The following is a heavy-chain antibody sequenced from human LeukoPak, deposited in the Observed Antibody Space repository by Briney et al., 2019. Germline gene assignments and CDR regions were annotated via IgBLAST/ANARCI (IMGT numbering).Heavy chain of an antibody. D-gene: IGHD6-19*01. CDR1: GFTFSSYG. V-gene: IGHV3-30*18. CDR3: AKESGDSSGWSLDY. CDR2: ISYVGSNK. Sequence: GRSLRLSCAASGFTFSSYGMHWVRQAPGKGLEWVAVISYVGSNKYYADSVKGRFTISRDNSKNTLYLQMNSLRAEDTAVYYCAKESGDSSGWSLDYWGQGTLVTVSS. J-gene: IGHJ4*02.